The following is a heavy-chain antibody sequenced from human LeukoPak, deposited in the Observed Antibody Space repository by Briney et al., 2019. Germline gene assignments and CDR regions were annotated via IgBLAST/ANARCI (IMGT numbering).Heavy chain of an antibody. D-gene: IGHD3-3*01. CDR1: GFTFSSYG. Sequence: GGSLRLSCAASGFTFSSYGMHWVRQAPGKGLEWVAVISYDGSNKYYADSVKGRFTISRDNPKNTLYLQMNSLRAGDTAVYYCAKASLRFLEWPNWFDPWGQGTLVTVSS. CDR2: ISYDGSNK. CDR3: AKASLRFLEWPNWFDP. J-gene: IGHJ5*02. V-gene: IGHV3-30*18.